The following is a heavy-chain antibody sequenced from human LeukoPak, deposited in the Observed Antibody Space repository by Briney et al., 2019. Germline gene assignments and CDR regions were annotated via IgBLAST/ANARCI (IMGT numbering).Heavy chain of an antibody. Sequence: SETLSLTCTVSGGSISSSYYWGWIRQPPGKGLEWIGNIYHSGSTYYNPSLKSRVTISVDTSKNQFSLKLSSVTAADTAVYYCARQDGSGSYYKMRLDYGGQGTLVTVSA. J-gene: IGHJ4*02. V-gene: IGHV4-39*01. CDR2: IYHSGST. CDR1: GGSISSSYY. D-gene: IGHD3-10*01. CDR3: ARQDGSGSYYKMRLDY.